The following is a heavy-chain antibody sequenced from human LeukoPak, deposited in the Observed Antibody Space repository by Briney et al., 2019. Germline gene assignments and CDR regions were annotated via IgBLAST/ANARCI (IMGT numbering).Heavy chain of an antibody. V-gene: IGHV3-15*01. CDR2: IKGKSEGGAT. CDR3: TTEVIY. J-gene: IGHJ4*02. Sequence: GGSLRISCAASGYTFSNAWMSWVRQAPGKGLEWVGRIKGKSEGGATDYAAFVKGRFSISREDSKNTLYLQMNSLKTEDTAVYYCTTEVIYWGQGTLVTVSS. CDR1: GYTFSNAW.